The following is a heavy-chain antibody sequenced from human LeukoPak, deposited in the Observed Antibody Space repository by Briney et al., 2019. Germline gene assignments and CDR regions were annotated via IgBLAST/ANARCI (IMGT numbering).Heavy chain of an antibody. D-gene: IGHD3-22*01. Sequence: SETLSLTCTVSGDSISSGDYYWSWIRQPAGKGLEWIGRISSSGSTNYNPSLKSRVTISVDTSKNQFSLKLSSVTAADTAVYFCVRGPYSYDSSGAFDIWGQGTMVTVSS. CDR2: ISSSGST. CDR3: VRGPYSYDSSGAFDI. J-gene: IGHJ3*02. V-gene: IGHV4-61*02. CDR1: GDSISSGDYY.